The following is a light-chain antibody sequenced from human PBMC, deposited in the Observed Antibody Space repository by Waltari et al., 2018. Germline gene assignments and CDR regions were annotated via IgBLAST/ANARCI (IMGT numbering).Light chain of an antibody. CDR1: QRVSSN. CDR2: GAS. CDR3: QQYNDWPRT. V-gene: IGKV3-15*01. J-gene: IGKJ1*01. Sequence: EIVMPQSPATLSVSPGERVTLSCRASQRVSSNLAWYQQRPGQAPRLLISGASTRATGIPARFSGSGSGTEFTLTISILQSEDFAVYYCQQYNDWPRTFGQGTRVEVK.